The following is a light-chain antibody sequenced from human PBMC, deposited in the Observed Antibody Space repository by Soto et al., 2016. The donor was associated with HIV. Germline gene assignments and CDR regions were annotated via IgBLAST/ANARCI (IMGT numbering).Light chain of an antibody. CDR1: KLGEKY. CDR3: QTWDSSTRWV. J-gene: IGLJ3*02. Sequence: SYELIQAPSVSVSPGQTVSITCSGDKLGEKYACWYQQKSGQAPVLVIYQDTKRPSGIPERFSGSNSGNTATLTISGTQAMDEADYFXQTWDSSTRWVFGGG. CDR2: QDT. V-gene: IGLV3-1*01.